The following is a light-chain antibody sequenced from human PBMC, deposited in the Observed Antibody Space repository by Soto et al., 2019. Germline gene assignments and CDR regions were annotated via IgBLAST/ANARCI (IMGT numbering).Light chain of an antibody. CDR1: QSVTSN. V-gene: IGKV3-15*01. Sequence: EIVMTQSPATLSVSPGERATLSCRARQSVTSNLAWYQQKPGQAPRLLIYGASTRATGSPAKFSGSGSGTESTLTISSLQSEAFAVYYCQQYNNWPPFTVGAGTEVDIK. CDR3: QQYNNWPPFT. CDR2: GAS. J-gene: IGKJ3*01.